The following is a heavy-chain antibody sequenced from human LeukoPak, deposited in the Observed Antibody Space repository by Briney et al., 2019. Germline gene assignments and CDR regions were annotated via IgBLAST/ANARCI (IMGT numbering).Heavy chain of an antibody. CDR3: ARAPPGYCSSTSCYLNY. Sequence: GGSLRLSCAASGFTFSNYGMHWVRQAPGKGLEWVAVIWYDGSNKYYADSVKGRFTISRDNPKNTLYLQMNSLRAEDTAVYYCARAPPGYCSSTSCYLNYWGQGILVTVSS. J-gene: IGHJ4*02. CDR2: IWYDGSNK. V-gene: IGHV3-33*01. CDR1: GFTFSNYG. D-gene: IGHD2-2*01.